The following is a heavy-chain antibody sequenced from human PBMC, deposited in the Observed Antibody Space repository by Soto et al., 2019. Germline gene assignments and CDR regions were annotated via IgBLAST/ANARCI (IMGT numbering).Heavy chain of an antibody. CDR2: ISITTNYI. CDR1: GFTFTRYS. J-gene: IGHJ4*02. CDR3: ARESEDLTSNFDY. Sequence: PGGSLSLSCAASGFTFTRYSMNWVRQAPGKGLEWVSSISITTNYIYYGDSMKGRFTISRDNGKNSLYLEIHSLRAEDTAVYYCARESEDLTSNFDYWGQGTLVTVSS. V-gene: IGHV3-21*06.